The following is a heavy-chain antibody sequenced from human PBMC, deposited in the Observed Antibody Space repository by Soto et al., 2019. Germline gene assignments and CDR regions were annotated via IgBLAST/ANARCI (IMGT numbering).Heavy chain of an antibody. Sequence: QLQLQESGPGLVKPSETLSLTCTVSGGSISSSSYYWGWIRQPPGKGLEWIGSIYYSGSTYYNPSLKSRVTISVDTSKHQFSLKLSSVTAADTAVYYCARHRYGSSWEPTYGWFDAWGQGTLVTVSS. CDR3: ARHRYGSSWEPTYGWFDA. D-gene: IGHD6-13*01. CDR2: IYYSGST. J-gene: IGHJ5*02. V-gene: IGHV4-39*01. CDR1: GGSISSSSYY.